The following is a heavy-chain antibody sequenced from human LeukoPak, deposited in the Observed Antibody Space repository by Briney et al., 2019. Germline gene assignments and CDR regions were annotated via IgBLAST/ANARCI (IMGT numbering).Heavy chain of an antibody. CDR3: AKDPKYSSSTYFQH. J-gene: IGHJ1*01. Sequence: PGGSLRLSCVASGFTFSSYGMHWVRQAPGKGLEWVAFIRYDGSNKYYADSVKGRFTISRDNSKNTLYLQMNSLRAEDTAVYYCAKDPKYSSSTYFQHWGQGTLVTVSS. V-gene: IGHV3-30*02. D-gene: IGHD6-13*01. CDR2: IRYDGSNK. CDR1: GFTFSSYG.